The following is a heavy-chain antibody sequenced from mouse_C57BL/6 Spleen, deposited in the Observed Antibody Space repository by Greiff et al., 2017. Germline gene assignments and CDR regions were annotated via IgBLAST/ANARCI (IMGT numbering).Heavy chain of an antibody. V-gene: IGHV1-4*01. J-gene: IGHJ2*01. Sequence: QVQLKESGAELARPGASVKMSCKASGYTFTSYTMHWVNQRPGQGLEWIGYINPSSGYTKYNQKFKDKATLTADKTSSTAYMQLSSLTSEDSAVYYCARGYYFDYWGQGTTRTVSS. CDR3: ARGYYFDY. CDR1: GYTFTSYT. CDR2: INPSSGYT.